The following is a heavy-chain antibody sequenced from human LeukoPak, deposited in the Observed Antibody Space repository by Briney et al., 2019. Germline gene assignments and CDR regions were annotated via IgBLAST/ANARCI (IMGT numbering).Heavy chain of an antibody. CDR1: GFTFRSYG. D-gene: IGHD4-11*01. J-gene: IGHJ4*01. Sequence: PGGSLRLSCAASGFTFRSYGMHWVRQAPGKGLEWVTFIRYDGSNKYYTDSVKGRFTISRDNSKNTLYLQMNSLRAEDTAVYYCARDAQRGFDYSNSLEYWGHGTLVTVSS. CDR2: IRYDGSNK. V-gene: IGHV3-30*02. CDR3: ARDAQRGFDYSNSLEY.